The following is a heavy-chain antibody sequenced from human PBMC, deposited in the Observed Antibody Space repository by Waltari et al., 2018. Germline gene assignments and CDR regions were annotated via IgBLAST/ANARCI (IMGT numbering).Heavy chain of an antibody. Sequence: QVQLQESGPGLVKPSQTLSLTCTVSGGSIRSCEYFWSWIRQPPGKGLEWIGYIYDSESTYYNPALKSRVTISVDTSKNQFSLKLSSVTAADPAVYYCAGKRTYYSYMDVWGKGTTVTISS. J-gene: IGHJ6*03. CDR2: IYDSEST. V-gene: IGHV4-30-4*08. CDR3: AGKRTYYSYMDV. CDR1: GGSIRSCEYF.